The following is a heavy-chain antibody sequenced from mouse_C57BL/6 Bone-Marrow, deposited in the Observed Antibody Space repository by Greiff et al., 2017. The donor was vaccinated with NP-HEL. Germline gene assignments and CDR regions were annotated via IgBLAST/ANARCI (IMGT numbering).Heavy chain of an antibody. Sequence: QVQLQQSGAELVKPGASVKMSCKASGYTFTSYWITWVKQRPGQGLEWIGDIYPGSGSTNYNEKFKSKATLTVDTSSSTAYMQLSSLTSEDSAVYYCAREGPYYSNPYAMDYWGQGTSVTVSS. D-gene: IGHD2-5*01. CDR3: AREGPYYSNPYAMDY. CDR2: IYPGSGST. V-gene: IGHV1-55*01. CDR1: GYTFTSYW. J-gene: IGHJ4*01.